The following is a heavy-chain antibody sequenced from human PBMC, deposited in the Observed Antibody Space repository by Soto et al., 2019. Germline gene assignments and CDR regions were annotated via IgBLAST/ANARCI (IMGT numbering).Heavy chain of an antibody. V-gene: IGHV3-23*01. CDR1: GFTFSSYG. CDR2: ISGGGGTT. D-gene: IGHD5-18*01. J-gene: IGHJ5*02. CDR3: AKYAGYSSGWLDH. Sequence: VQLLESGGGLVQPGGSLRLSCAASGFTFSSYGMSWVRQAPGKGLEWVSGISGGGGTTYYADSVKGRFTISRDNSKNTLYLQMNSLRVEDTAIYFCAKYAGYSSGWLDHWGQGTLVTVSS.